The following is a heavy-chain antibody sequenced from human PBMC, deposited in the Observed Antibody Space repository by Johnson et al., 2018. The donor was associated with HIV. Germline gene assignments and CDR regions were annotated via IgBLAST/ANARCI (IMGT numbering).Heavy chain of an antibody. J-gene: IGHJ3*02. Sequence: QVKLVESGGGVVQPGRSLRLSCAASGFTFSSYAMHWVRQAPGKGLEWVAVISSDESYKHYGDSVKGRFTISRDNSKNTLYLQMNSLRAEDTAVYYCARDYGYVWGSPDAFDIWGQGTMVTVSS. CDR3: ARDYGYVWGSPDAFDI. V-gene: IGHV3-30*04. D-gene: IGHD3-16*01. CDR2: ISSDESYK. CDR1: GFTFSSYA.